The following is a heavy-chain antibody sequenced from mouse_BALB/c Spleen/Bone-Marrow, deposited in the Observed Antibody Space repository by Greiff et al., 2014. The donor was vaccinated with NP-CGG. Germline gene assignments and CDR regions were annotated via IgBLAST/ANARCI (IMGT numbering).Heavy chain of an antibody. J-gene: IGHJ3*01. D-gene: IGHD1-1*01. CDR1: GFNIKDTY. V-gene: IGHV14-3*02. Sequence: EVQPQQSGAELVKPGASVKLSCTASGFNIKDTYMHWVKQRPEQGLEWIGRIDPANGNTKYDPKFQGKATITADTSSNTAYLQLSSLTSEDTAVYYCASYYYGSSLFAYWGQGTLVTVSA. CDR3: ASYYYGSSLFAY. CDR2: IDPANGNT.